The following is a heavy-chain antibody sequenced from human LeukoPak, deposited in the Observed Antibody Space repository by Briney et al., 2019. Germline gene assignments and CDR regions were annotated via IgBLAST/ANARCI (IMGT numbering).Heavy chain of an antibody. V-gene: IGHV3-48*03. CDR3: AGDSSSPWYFDL. CDR2: ISSSGSTI. Sequence: GGSLRLSCAASGFTFSSYEMNWARQAPGKGLEWVSYISSSGSTIYYADSVKGRFTISRDNAKNSLYLQMNSLRAEDTAVYYCAGDSSSPWYFDLWGRGTLVTVSS. J-gene: IGHJ2*01. CDR1: GFTFSSYE.